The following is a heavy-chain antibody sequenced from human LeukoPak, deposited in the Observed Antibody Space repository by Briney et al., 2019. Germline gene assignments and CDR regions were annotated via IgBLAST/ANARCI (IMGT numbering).Heavy chain of an antibody. CDR3: ARPRDGYTTGAFDI. Sequence: PSETLSLTCTVSGGSISSSSYYWGWIRQPPGKGLEWIGSIYYSGSTYYNPSLKSRVTISVDTSKNQFSLKLSSVTAADTAVYYCARPRDGYTTGAFDIWGQGTMVTVSS. CDR2: IYYSGST. CDR1: GGSISSSSYY. V-gene: IGHV4-39*07. D-gene: IGHD5-24*01. J-gene: IGHJ3*02.